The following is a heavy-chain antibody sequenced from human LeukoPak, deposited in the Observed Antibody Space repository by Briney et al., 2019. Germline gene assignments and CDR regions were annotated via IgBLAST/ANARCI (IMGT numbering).Heavy chain of an antibody. CDR1: GGTFSSYA. Sequence: ASVKVSCKASGGTFSSYAISWVRQAPGQGLEWMGWINTNTGNPTYAQGFTGRFVFSLDTSVSTAYLQISSLKAEDTAVYYCARAVHGGDYGEDYYYYMDVWGKGTTVTVSS. CDR2: INTNTGNP. J-gene: IGHJ6*03. CDR3: ARAVHGGDYGEDYYYYMDV. V-gene: IGHV7-4-1*02. D-gene: IGHD4-17*01.